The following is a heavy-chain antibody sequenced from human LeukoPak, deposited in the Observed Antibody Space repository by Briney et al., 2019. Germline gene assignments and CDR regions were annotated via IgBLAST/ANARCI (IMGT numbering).Heavy chain of an antibody. Sequence: SETLSLTCTVSGGSISGYYWNWLRQPPGKGLEWICYVYYSRSTKYNPSFKSRVITSEDTSKNQFSLKLSSVTAADTAVYYCARDLGRGFFNGMDVWGQGTTVTVSS. V-gene: IGHV4-59*01. CDR2: VYYSRST. J-gene: IGHJ6*02. CDR3: ARDLGRGFFNGMDV. D-gene: IGHD3-3*01. CDR1: GGSISGYY.